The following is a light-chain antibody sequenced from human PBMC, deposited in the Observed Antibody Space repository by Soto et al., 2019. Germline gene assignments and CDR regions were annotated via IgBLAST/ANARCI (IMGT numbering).Light chain of an antibody. CDR3: QQYYGLPPLT. Sequence: DLQMTQSPSSLSASRGDRVTITCQASQNITNHLSWYQQTPGKAPNLLIYHASKLAKGVTSRFSGSGSGTDFSFIITSLQREDLATYYCQQYYGLPPLTPGQGTRLEI. V-gene: IGKV1-33*01. J-gene: IGKJ5*01. CDR1: QNITNH. CDR2: HAS.